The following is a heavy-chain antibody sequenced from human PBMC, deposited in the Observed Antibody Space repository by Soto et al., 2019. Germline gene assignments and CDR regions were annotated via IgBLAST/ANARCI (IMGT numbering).Heavy chain of an antibody. V-gene: IGHV1-18*01. D-gene: IGHD4-17*01. CDR2: INPYNGNT. Sequence: ASVKVSCKVSGYTLTELSMHWVRQAPGKGLEWMGWINPYNGNTKFAQKLQDRATMTTATSTSTAYMELASLRSDDTAVYYCARGCIAVTTHLCYWGQGTLVTVSS. CDR1: GYTLTELS. J-gene: IGHJ4*02. CDR3: ARGCIAVTTHLCY.